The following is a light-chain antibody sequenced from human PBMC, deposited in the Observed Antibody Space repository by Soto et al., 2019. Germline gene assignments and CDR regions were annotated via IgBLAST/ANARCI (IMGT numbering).Light chain of an antibody. CDR3: ASYTGSSTYL. CDR1: SGDVGFYDF. Sequence: QSALTQPASMSGSPGQSITISCTGTSGDVGFYDFVSWYQQHPGKVPRLIIYGVTKRPSGVSHRFSGSKSGNTASLTLSGLQVEDEAAYSCASYTGSSTYLFGGGTKVTVL. CDR2: GVT. J-gene: IGLJ3*02. V-gene: IGLV2-14*03.